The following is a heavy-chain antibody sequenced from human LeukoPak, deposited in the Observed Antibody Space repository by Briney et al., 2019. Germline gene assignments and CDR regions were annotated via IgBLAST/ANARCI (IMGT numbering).Heavy chain of an antibody. V-gene: IGHV3-23*01. D-gene: IGHD3-22*01. J-gene: IGHJ4*02. CDR3: ARDYYDSSGYYHFDY. CDR2: ISGSGGST. Sequence: GGSLRLSCAASGFTFSSYAMSWVRQAPGKGLEWVSAISGSGGSTYYADSVKGRFTISRDNAKNSLYLQMNSLRAEDTAVYYCARDYYDSSGYYHFDYWGQGTLVTVSS. CDR1: GFTFSSYA.